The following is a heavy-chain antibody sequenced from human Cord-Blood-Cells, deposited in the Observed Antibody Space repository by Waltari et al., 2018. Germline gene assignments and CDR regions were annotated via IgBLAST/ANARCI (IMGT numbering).Heavy chain of an antibody. J-gene: IGHJ2*01. D-gene: IGHD7-27*01. CDR3: ATKLGNWYFDL. Sequence: QVQLQESGPGLVKPSETLSLTCTVSGGSVSSGSYYWSWIRQPPGKGLEWIGYIYYSGSTNYNPSLKSRVTISVDTSKNQFSLKLSSVTAADTAVYYCATKLGNWYFDLWGRGTLVTVSS. CDR2: IYYSGST. CDR1: GGSVSSGSYY. V-gene: IGHV4-61*01.